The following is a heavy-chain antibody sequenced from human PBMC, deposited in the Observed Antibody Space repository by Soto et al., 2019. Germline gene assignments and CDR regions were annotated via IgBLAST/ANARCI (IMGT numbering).Heavy chain of an antibody. CDR1: GGSFSGYY. D-gene: IGHD4-4*01. CDR2: INHSGST. V-gene: IGHV4-34*01. Sequence: QVQLQQWGAGLLKPSETLSLTCAVYGGSFSGYYWSWIRQPPGKGLEWIGEINHSGSTNYNPSLKSRVTISVDTSKNQFSLKLSSVTAADTAVHYCASTVTTLYYYYGMDVWGQGTTVTVSS. CDR3: ASTVTTLYYYYGMDV. J-gene: IGHJ6*02.